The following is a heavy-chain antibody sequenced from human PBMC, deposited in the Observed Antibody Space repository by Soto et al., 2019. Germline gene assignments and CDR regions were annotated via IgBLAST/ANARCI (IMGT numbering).Heavy chain of an antibody. J-gene: IGHJ4*02. CDR1: GGSISSYY. CDR3: ARSQRSGIKDY. D-gene: IGHD3-10*01. Sequence: SETLSLTCTVSGGSISSYYWSWIRQPPGKGLEWIGYIYYSGSTNYNPSLKSRVTISVDTSKNQFSLKLSSVTAADTAVYYCARSQRSGIKDYWGQGTLVTVSS. CDR2: IYYSGST. V-gene: IGHV4-59*01.